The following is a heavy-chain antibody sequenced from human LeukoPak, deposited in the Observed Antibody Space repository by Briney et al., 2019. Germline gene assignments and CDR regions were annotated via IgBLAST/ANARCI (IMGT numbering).Heavy chain of an antibody. CDR3: ARGDLGDYVWGSYHIPIDY. D-gene: IGHD3-16*02. V-gene: IGHV1-69*05. CDR1: GGTFSSYA. Sequence: SVKVSCKASGGTFSSYAISWARQAPGQGLEWMGGIIPIFGTANYAQKFQGRVTITTDESTSTAYMELSSLRSEDTAVYYCARGDLGDYVWGSYHIPIDYWGQGTLVTVSS. CDR2: IIPIFGTA. J-gene: IGHJ4*02.